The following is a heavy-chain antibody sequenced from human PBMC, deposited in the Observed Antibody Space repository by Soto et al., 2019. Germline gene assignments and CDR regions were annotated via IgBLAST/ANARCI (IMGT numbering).Heavy chain of an antibody. CDR2: ISYDGSNK. V-gene: IGHV3-30*18. J-gene: IGHJ4*02. CDR1: GFTFSSYG. CDR3: AKDVCGGDASCY. D-gene: IGHD2-21*02. Sequence: GGSLRLSCAASGFTFSSYGMHWVRQAPGKGLEWVAVISYDGSNKYYADSVKGRFTISRDNSKNTLYLQMNSLRAEDTAVYYCAKDVCGGDASCYWGQGTLVTVSS.